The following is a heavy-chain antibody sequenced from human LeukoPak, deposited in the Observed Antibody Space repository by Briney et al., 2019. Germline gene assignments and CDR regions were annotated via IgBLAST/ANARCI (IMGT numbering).Heavy chain of an antibody. CDR2: IYTSGST. V-gene: IGHV4-4*09. D-gene: IGHD3-9*01. CDR3: ARTSYDVLTAYFPPVEYYYMDV. J-gene: IGHJ6*03. Sequence: SETPSLTCTVSGGSISGYYWSWIRQPPGKGLEWIGYIYTSGSTNYNPSLKSRVTISVDTSKNQFSLKLSSVTAADTAVYYCARTSYDVLTAYFPPVEYYYMDVWGKGTTVPVSS. CDR1: GGSISGYY.